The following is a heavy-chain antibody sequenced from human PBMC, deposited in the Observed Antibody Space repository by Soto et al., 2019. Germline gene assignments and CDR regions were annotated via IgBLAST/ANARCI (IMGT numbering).Heavy chain of an antibody. CDR2: IYYSGST. Sequence: SETLSLTCTVSGGSISSSSYYWGWIRQPPGKGLEWIGSIYYSGSTYYNPSLKSGVTISVDTSKNQFSLKLSSVTAADTAVYYCARWDDDYGDYDQGNYYGMDVWGQGTTVTVSS. V-gene: IGHV4-39*01. CDR1: GGSISSSSYY. J-gene: IGHJ6*02. D-gene: IGHD4-17*01. CDR3: ARWDDDYGDYDQGNYYGMDV.